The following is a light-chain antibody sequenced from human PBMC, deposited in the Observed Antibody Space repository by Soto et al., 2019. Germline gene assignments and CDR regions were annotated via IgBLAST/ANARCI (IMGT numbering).Light chain of an antibody. CDR3: QSSDHSTVV. CDR2: EDY. Sequence: NFMLTQPHSVSASPGKTVTISCTRSGGNIASNYVQWFQQRPGSSPTTVIYEDYRRPSGVPDRFSASVASSSNSASLTISRLKTEDEADYYCQSSDHSTVVFGGGTKLTVL. CDR1: GGNIASNY. V-gene: IGLV6-57*01. J-gene: IGLJ2*01.